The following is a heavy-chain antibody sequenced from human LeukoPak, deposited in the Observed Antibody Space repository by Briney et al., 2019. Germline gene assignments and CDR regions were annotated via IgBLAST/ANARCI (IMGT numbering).Heavy chain of an antibody. CDR1: GGSFSGYY. Sequence: PSETLSLTCAVYGGSFSGYYWSWIRQPPGKGLEWIGEINHSGSTNYNPSLKSRVTISVDTSKNQFSLKLSSVTAADTAVYYCARAVRITMVRGVLGWFDSWGQGTLVTVSS. CDR2: INHSGST. D-gene: IGHD3-10*01. CDR3: ARAVRITMVRGVLGWFDS. V-gene: IGHV4-34*01. J-gene: IGHJ5*01.